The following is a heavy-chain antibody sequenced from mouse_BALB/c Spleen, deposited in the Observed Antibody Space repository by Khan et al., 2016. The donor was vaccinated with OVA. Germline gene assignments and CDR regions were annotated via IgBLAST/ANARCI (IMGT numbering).Heavy chain of an antibody. V-gene: IGHV5-6*01. D-gene: IGHD1-1*01. CDR1: GFTFSTYG. J-gene: IGHJ3*01. Sequence: EVKLVESGGDLVKPGGSLKLSCAASGFTFSTYGMSWVSQTPDRRLEWVATVSTGGSYTYYQDSVKGRVTISRDNAKNTLYLQMNSLKSDDTAIFYWTTLAYYYDSEGFAYWGQGTLVTVSA. CDR2: VSTGGSYT. CDR3: TTLAYYYDSEGFAY.